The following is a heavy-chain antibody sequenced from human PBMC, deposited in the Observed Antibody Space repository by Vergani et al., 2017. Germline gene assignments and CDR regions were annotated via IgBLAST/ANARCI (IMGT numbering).Heavy chain of an antibody. CDR3: ARGFFGVVTLYYFDY. CDR2: ISSSSSTI. D-gene: IGHD3-3*01. V-gene: IGHV3-48*01. CDR1: GFTFSSYS. Sequence: EVQLVESGGGLVQPGGSLRLSCAASGFTFSSYSMNWVRQAPGKGLEWVSYISSSSSTIYYADSVKGRFTISRDNAKNSLYLQMNSLRAEETAVYYCARGFFGVVTLYYFDYWGQGTLVTVSS. J-gene: IGHJ4*02.